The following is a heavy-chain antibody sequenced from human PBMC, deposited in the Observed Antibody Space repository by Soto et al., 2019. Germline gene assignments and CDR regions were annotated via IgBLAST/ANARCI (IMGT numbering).Heavy chain of an antibody. J-gene: IGHJ6*03. V-gene: IGHV4-31*03. Sequence: LSLTCTVSGGSISSGGYYWSWIRQHPGKGLEWIGYIYYSGSTYYNPFLKSRVTISVDTSKSQYSLKLSSVTAADTAVYYCARGKYDFWSGYYSTYYYYYYMDVWGKGTTVTVSS. CDR2: IYYSGST. CDR3: ARGKYDFWSGYYSTYYYYYYMDV. D-gene: IGHD3-3*01. CDR1: GGSISSGGYY.